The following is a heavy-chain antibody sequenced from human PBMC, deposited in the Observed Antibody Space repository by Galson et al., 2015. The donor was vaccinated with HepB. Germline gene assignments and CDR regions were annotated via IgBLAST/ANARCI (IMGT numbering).Heavy chain of an antibody. J-gene: IGHJ4*02. CDR2: IKKDGSEK. CDR3: VPAHAGRFDY. CDR1: GFTFTSYW. Sequence: SLRLSCAASGFTFTSYWMSWVRQAPGKGLEWVASIKKDGSEKYYVDSVKGRFTISRDNAKSSLYLQMNSLRGEDTAVYYCVPAHAGRFDYWGQGTLVTVSS. V-gene: IGHV3-7*01.